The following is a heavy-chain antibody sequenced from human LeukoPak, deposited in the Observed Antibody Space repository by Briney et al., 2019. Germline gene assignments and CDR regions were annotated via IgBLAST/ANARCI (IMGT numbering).Heavy chain of an antibody. J-gene: IGHJ6*03. V-gene: IGHV1-69*05. CDR3: ARDSKVVPAAYYYYMDV. Sequence: SVKVSCKASGGTFSSYAISWVRQAPGQGLEWMGGIIPIFGTANYAQKFQGRVTITTDESTSTAYMELSSLRSEDTAVYYCARDSKVVPAAYYYYMDVWGKGTTVTVSS. D-gene: IGHD2-2*01. CDR2: IIPIFGTA. CDR1: GGTFSSYA.